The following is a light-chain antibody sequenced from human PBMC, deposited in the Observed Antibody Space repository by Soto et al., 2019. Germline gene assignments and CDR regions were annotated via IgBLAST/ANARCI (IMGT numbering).Light chain of an antibody. CDR2: DVS. V-gene: IGLV2-14*01. CDR3: SSYTSSSTL. CDR1: SSDVGVYNY. Sequence: QSALTQPAPVSGSPGQSITISCTGTSSDVGVYNYVSWYQQHPGKAPQLMIYDVSNRPSGVSNRFSGSKSDNTASLTISGLQAEDEADYYCSSYTSSSTLFGTGTKLTVL. J-gene: IGLJ1*01.